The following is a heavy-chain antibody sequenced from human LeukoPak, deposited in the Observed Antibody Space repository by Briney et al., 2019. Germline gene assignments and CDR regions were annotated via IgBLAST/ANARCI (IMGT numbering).Heavy chain of an antibody. J-gene: IGHJ4*02. CDR2: IKQDGSEE. D-gene: IGHD2/OR15-2a*01. Sequence: WVANIKQDGSEEYYADSVRGRFTISRDNAKNSLYLLMNSLRAEDTAVYYCSSGIYDRSYWGQGTLVTVSS. V-gene: IGHV3-7*01. CDR3: SSGIYDRSY.